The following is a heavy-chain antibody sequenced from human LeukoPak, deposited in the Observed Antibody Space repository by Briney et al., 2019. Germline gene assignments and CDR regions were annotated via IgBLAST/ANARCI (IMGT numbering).Heavy chain of an antibody. CDR2: ISYDGSNK. CDR3: ARGFNGGGWYDLLHYFDD. J-gene: IGHJ4*02. D-gene: IGHD6-19*01. Sequence: PGGSLRLSCAASGFTFSSYAMHWVRQAPGKGLEWGAVISYDGSNKYYADSVKGRFTISRDNSKNTLYLQMNSLRAEDTAVYYCARGFNGGGWYDLLHYFDDWGQGTLVTVSS. V-gene: IGHV3-30-3*01. CDR1: GFTFSSYA.